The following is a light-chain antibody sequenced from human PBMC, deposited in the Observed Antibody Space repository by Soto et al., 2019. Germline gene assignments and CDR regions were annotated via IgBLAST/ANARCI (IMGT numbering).Light chain of an antibody. J-gene: IGLJ2*01. CDR1: NSDVGGYNY. Sequence: QSALTQPRSVSGSPGQSVTISCTGTNSDVGGYNYVSWYQQHPGKAPKLMIYDVTKRPSGVPDRFSGSKSGNTASLTISGLQAEDEADYYCCSYAGSYTLFGGGTQLTVL. V-gene: IGLV2-11*01. CDR3: CSYAGSYTL. CDR2: DVT.